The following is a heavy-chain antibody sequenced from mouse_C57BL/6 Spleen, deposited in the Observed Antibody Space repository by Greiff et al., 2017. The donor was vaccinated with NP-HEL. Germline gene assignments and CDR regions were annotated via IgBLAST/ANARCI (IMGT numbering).Heavy chain of an antibody. V-gene: IGHV5-6*01. D-gene: IGHD2-4*01. CDR3: ARHDYGGRSYYAMDY. CDR2: ISSGGSYT. Sequence: EVQGVESGGDLVKPGGSLKLSCAASGFTFSSYGMSWVRQTPDKRLEWVATISSGGSYTYYPDSVKGRFTISRDNAKNTLYLQMSSLKSEDTAMYYCARHDYGGRSYYAMDYWGQGTSVTVSS. J-gene: IGHJ4*01. CDR1: GFTFSSYG.